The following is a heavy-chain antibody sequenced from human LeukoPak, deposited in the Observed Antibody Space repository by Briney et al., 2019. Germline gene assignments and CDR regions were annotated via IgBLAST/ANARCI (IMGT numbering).Heavy chain of an antibody. D-gene: IGHD6-13*01. J-gene: IGHJ4*02. CDR2: ISYDGSNK. V-gene: IGHV3-30-3*01. CDR3: ARDTSGRLAAAGSYFDY. CDR1: GFTFSSYA. Sequence: GGSLRLSCAASGFTFSSYAMHWVRQAPGKGLEWVAVISYDGSNKYYADSVKGRFTISRDNSKNTLYLQMNSLRAEDTAVYYCARDTSGRLAAAGSYFDYWGQGTLVTVSS.